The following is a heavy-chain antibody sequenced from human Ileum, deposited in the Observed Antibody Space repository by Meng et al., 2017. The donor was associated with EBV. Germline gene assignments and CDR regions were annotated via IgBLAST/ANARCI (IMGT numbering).Heavy chain of an antibody. CDR2: VYFTGST. CDR1: GGSLRSTRSY. J-gene: IGHJ4*02. Sequence: QGHLQGSGPELVKPSEPLSLPCSVSGGSLRSTRSYWGWVRQPPGKGLEWIGTVYFTGSTYYNPSLKSRVSISVDTSKNQFSLELNSVTAADTAVYYCASHRPFGEWYSLDHWGQGTLVTVSS. D-gene: IGHD3-10*01. V-gene: IGHV4-39*01. CDR3: ASHRPFGEWYSLDH.